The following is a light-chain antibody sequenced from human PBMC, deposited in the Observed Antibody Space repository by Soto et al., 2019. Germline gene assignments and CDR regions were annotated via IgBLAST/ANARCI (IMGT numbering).Light chain of an antibody. V-gene: IGKV3-20*01. J-gene: IGKJ1*01. CDR3: QQYVSPPAT. CDR2: GAS. Sequence: EIVLTQFPCTLSLSPGERATLSCRASQSVSSSYLAWYQQNPGQARRLLIYGASSRATGIPDRFSGSGSGTDFTLTISRLELYDFTEYYCQQYVSPPATFGQGTMV. CDR1: QSVSSSY.